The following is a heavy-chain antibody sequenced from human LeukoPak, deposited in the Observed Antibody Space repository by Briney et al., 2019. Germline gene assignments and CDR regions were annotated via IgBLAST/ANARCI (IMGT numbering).Heavy chain of an antibody. V-gene: IGHV3-72*01. CDR1: GFKFSDHY. CDR2: SRNKASSYTT. Sequence: GGSLRLSCAASGFKFSDHYIDWVRQAPGKGLEWVGRSRNKASSYTTEYAASVEGRFTISRDVSESSLYLQMNSLRTEDTAVYYCARGRWLERLMELGAFDIWGQGTMVTVSS. CDR3: ARGRWLERLMELGAFDI. J-gene: IGHJ3*02. D-gene: IGHD5-12*01.